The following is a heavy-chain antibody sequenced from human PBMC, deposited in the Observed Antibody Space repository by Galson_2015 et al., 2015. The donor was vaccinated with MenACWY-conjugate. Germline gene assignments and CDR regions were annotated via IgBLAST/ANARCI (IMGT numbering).Heavy chain of an antibody. CDR1: GDSISNTNW. V-gene: IGHV4-4*02. Sequence: SETLSLTCVVSGDSISNTNWWSWVRQSPGKGLVWIGEIYHTGHTRYNPSLKSRLTISVDKSKTQFSMKLTSVTAADTAVYYCVRVYRVATGFDYWGHGTLVTVSS. D-gene: IGHD5-12*01. CDR3: VRVYRVATGFDY. J-gene: IGHJ4*01. CDR2: IYHTGHT.